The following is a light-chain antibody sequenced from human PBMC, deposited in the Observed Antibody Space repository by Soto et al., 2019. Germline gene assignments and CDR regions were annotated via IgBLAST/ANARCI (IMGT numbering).Light chain of an antibody. V-gene: IGKV1-27*01. CDR2: AAS. J-gene: IGKJ1*01. Sequence: DIQMTQSPSSLSASVGDRVTVTCRASQDIANSVAWYQQRPGKVPKLLLYAASTLQSGVPSRFSGGGSGTDFTLTISSLQPEDVAIYYCQRYNSAPQTFGQGTKVEIK. CDR3: QRYNSAPQT. CDR1: QDIANS.